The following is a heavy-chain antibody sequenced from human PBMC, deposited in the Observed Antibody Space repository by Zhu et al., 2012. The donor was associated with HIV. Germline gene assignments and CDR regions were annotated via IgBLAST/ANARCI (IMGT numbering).Heavy chain of an antibody. Sequence: QVQLQESGPRLVKPSETLSLTCTVSGGSINNRNYYWGWIRQPPGNQLEWIGSIDYSGSSYYTPVPQESSRHVSGHVQELHLPEVEFYDRRGHGLLYCARHRGSSHIDWYFDLWGLAPWSLSPQ. J-gene: IGHJ2*01. D-gene: IGHD6-13*01. V-gene: IGHV4-39*07. CDR3: ARHRGSSHIDWYFDL. CDR1: GGSINNRNYY. CDR2: IDYSGSS.